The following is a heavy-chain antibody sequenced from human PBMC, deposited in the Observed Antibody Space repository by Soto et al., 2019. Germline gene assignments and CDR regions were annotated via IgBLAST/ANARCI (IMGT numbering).Heavy chain of an antibody. D-gene: IGHD4-17*01. CDR1: GGSISSYY. Sequence: QVQLQESGPGLVKPSETLSLTGTVSGGSISSYYWSWIRQPPGKGLEWIGYIYYSGTSDSNPSLKRRVTLSVDTYKNHFSLKLISVTAADTAVYYCARDSATGTTGGYNSDYGMDVWSKGTTVTVSS. J-gene: IGHJ6*04. CDR2: IYYSGTS. CDR3: ARDSATGTTGGYNSDYGMDV. V-gene: IGHV4-59*01.